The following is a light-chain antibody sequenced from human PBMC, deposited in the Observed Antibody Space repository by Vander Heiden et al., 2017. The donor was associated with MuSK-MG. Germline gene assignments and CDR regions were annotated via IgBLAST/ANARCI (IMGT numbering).Light chain of an antibody. J-gene: IGKJ2*01. CDR1: QSISTY. CDR3: QQNYSCPHT. CDR2: AAS. V-gene: IGKV1-39*01. Sequence: DIQITQSPSSLSASVGERATITCRASQSISTYLTWYQQKPGKAPNLLIYAASTWPRGVPSRFSGSGSGTEFALTIRSLQPEDFAVYYCQQNYSCPHTFGQGTQLEIK.